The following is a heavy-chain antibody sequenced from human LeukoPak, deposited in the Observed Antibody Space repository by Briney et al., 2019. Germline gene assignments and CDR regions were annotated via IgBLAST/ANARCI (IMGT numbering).Heavy chain of an antibody. D-gene: IGHD3-10*01. CDR3: ARLTKNDSGSFRFGKKKRGYMDV. CDR2: INHSGST. V-gene: IGHV4-39*07. CDR1: GASISSSAYY. Sequence: MTSETLTLTCIISGASISSSAYYWGWIRQPPGKGLEWSGEINHSGSTNYNPSLKSRVTISVDTSKNQISLKLSCVTAADTAVYYCARLTKNDSGSFRFGKKKRGYMDVWGKGTTVSISS. J-gene: IGHJ6*03.